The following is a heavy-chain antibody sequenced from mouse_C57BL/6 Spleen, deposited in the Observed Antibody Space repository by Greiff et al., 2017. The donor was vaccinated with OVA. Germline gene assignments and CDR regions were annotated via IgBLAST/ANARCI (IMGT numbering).Heavy chain of an antibody. CDR1: GFTFSDYG. CDR3: ASGPPLLSFDD. Sequence: EVQLVESGGCLVKPGGSLKLSCAASGFTFSDYGMHWVRQAPEKGLEWVAYISSGSSNIYYADTVKGRSTISRDNAKNTLFLQMTSLRSDDTAMYYCASGPPLLSFDDWGQGTTLTVSS. V-gene: IGHV5-17*01. J-gene: IGHJ2*01. CDR2: ISSGSSNI. D-gene: IGHD2-1*01.